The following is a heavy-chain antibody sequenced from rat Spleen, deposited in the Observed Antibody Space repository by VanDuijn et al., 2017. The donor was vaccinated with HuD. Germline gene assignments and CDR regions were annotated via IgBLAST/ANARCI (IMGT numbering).Heavy chain of an antibody. CDR1: GFTFSGYG. V-gene: IGHV5S10*01. CDR2: IIYDGSST. Sequence: EVQLVESGGGLIQPGRSLKVSCAASGFTFSGYGMGWVRPAPKKGLEWVATIIYDGSSTYYRGSVKGRFTISRDNAKSSLYLQMDILRSEDTATYYCTTGYYDGYYLVFDYWGQGVMVTVSS. D-gene: IGHD1-12*03. CDR3: TTGYYDGYYLVFDY. J-gene: IGHJ2*01.